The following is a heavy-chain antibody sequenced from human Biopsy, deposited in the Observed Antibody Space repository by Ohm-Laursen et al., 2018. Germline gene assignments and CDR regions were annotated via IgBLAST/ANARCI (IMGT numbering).Heavy chain of an antibody. V-gene: IGHV3-23*01. D-gene: IGHD1-14*01. CDR1: GFTFHTYA. Sequence: SLRLSGAASGFTFHTYAMNWVRQAPGKGLEWVAHIDVSDYNTYYADSVRGRFTISRGNSKQMVHLEINSLTADDTAVYYCVKQWGGYNFDSWGQGTLVTVSS. CDR2: IDVSDYNT. J-gene: IGHJ5*01. CDR3: VKQWGGYNFDS.